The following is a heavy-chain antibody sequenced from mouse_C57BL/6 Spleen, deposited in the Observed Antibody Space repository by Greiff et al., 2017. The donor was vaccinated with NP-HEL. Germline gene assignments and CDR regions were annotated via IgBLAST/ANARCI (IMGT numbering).Heavy chain of an antibody. J-gene: IGHJ3*01. V-gene: IGHV2-4*01. CDR2: IWSGGST. CDR3: AKNRGDGYYGWFAY. CDR1: GFSLTSYG. Sequence: VQLQQSGPGLVQPSQSLSITCTVSGFSLTSYGVHWVRQPPGKGLEWLGVIWSGGSTDYNAAFISRLSISKDNSKSQVFFKMNSLQADDTAIYYCAKNRGDGYYGWFAYWGQGTLVTVSA. D-gene: IGHD2-3*01.